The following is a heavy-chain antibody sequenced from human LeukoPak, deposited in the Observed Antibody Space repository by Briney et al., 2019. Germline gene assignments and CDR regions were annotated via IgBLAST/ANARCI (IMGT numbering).Heavy chain of an antibody. V-gene: IGHV1-46*01. D-gene: IGHD5-12*01. CDR3: ARGVPTTRIGAGRFDY. CDR1: GYSLTNYY. Sequence: ASVAVSCKAFGYSLTNYYVHWVRQAPGQGLGWMREINTSGGSTSYAQKFQGRITVTRVKYTNTVYMDLSSLRSEDTATYYCARGVPTTRIGAGRFDYWGQGSLLTVAS. J-gene: IGHJ4*02. CDR2: INTSGGST.